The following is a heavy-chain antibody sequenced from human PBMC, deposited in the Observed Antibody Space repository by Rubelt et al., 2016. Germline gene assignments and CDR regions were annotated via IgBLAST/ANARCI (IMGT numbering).Heavy chain of an antibody. CDR3: ARGLGLGYSSSWFNWFDP. D-gene: IGHD6-13*01. CDR2: INAGNGNI. V-gene: IGHV1-3*01. Sequence: QVQLVQSGAEVKKPGASVKVSCKASGYTFTSYAMHWVRQAPGQRLEWIGWINAGNGNIKSSQKFQGRVTVTRDTSAGTAYMELSSLRSEDTAVYYCARGLGLGYSSSWFNWFDPWGQGTLVTVSS. J-gene: IGHJ5*02. CDR1: GYTFTSYA.